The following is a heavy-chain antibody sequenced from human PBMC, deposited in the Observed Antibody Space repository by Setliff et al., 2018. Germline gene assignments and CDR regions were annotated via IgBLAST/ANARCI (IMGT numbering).Heavy chain of an antibody. V-gene: IGHV4-4*07. D-gene: IGHD3-16*01. CDR2: IYTTWST. CDR1: GGSSSSHY. CDR3: AIGGGYCDFFDCFPFDN. Sequence: PSETLSLTCTVSGGSSSSHYWSWIRQPAGKGLEWIGRIYTTWSTNYNPSLRSRVSIPLDTSRSQFFLKLNSVTAADTALYYCAIGGGYCDFFDCFPFDNWGQGFLVTVSS. J-gene: IGHJ4*02.